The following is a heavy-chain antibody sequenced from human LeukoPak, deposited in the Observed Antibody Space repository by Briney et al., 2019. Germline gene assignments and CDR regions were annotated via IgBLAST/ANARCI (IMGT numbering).Heavy chain of an antibody. J-gene: IGHJ4*02. CDR2: ISGSGDNT. Sequence: PGGCLRLSCAASRFTFSNYAMNWVRQAPGKGLEWVSSISGSGDNTHYADSAKGRFTISRGNSKNMMYLQMNSLRADDTALYYCARDRYGDYSFDYWGQGVLVTVSS. D-gene: IGHD4-17*01. CDR3: ARDRYGDYSFDY. CDR1: RFTFSNYA. V-gene: IGHV3-23*01.